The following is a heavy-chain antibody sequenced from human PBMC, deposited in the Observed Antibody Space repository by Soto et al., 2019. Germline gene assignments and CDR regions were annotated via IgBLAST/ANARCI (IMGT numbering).Heavy chain of an antibody. CDR1: GGSVVSGDYY. CDR3: ARGIGHVPFEH. V-gene: IGHV4-61*08. D-gene: IGHD2-15*01. CDR2: VSYSGGT. J-gene: IGHJ4*02. Sequence: QVQLQESGPGLVKPSETLSLTCNVSGGSVVSGDYYWSWIRQPPGKGLEWIGYVSYSGGTNYNPSFTSRVPMRIDASKNQFSLRMSSVTAADTAVYYCARGIGHVPFEHWGRGILVTVSS.